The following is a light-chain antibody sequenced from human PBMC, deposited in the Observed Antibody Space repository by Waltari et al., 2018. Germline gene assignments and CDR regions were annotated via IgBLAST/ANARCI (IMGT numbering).Light chain of an antibody. J-gene: IGKJ3*01. CDR3: QQRYNWPSFT. V-gene: IGKV3-11*01. CDR2: DAS. Sequence: EIVLTQSPATLSLSPGQRATLSCRASQSISTYLAWYQQKPGQAPRLLIYDASNRASDIPARFSGSGSGTDFTLTISSLDPEDFAVYYCQQRYNWPSFTFGPGTKVDIK. CDR1: QSISTY.